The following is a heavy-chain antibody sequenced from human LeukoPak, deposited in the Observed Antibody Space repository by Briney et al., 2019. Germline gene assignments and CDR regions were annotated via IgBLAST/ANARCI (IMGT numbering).Heavy chain of an antibody. Sequence: GEALKISCKGSGYSFTSYWIGWVRQMPGKGLEWMGIIYPGDSDTRYSPSFQGQDTISADKSIRTAYLQWSSLKASDTAMYYCARRSVAAAGTGWFDPWGQGTLVTVSS. J-gene: IGHJ5*02. CDR2: IYPGDSDT. V-gene: IGHV5-51*01. CDR3: ARRSVAAAGTGWFDP. D-gene: IGHD6-13*01. CDR1: GYSFTSYW.